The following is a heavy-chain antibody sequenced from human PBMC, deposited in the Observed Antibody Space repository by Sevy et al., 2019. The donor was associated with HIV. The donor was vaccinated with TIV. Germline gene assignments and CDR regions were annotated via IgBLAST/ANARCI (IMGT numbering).Heavy chain of an antibody. J-gene: IGHJ6*02. Sequence: ASVKVSCKASGYTFTGYYMHWVRQAPGQGLEWMGRINPNSGGTNYAQKFQGRVTMTRDTSISTAYMELSRLRSDDTAVYYCARADYYYGSGSPRPGEVDGMDVSGQGTTVTVSS. CDR2: INPNSGGT. CDR1: GYTFTGYY. V-gene: IGHV1-2*06. D-gene: IGHD3-10*01. CDR3: ARADYYYGSGSPRPGEVDGMDV.